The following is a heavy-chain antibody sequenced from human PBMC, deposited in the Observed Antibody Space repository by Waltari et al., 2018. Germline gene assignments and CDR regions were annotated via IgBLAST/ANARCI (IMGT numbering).Heavy chain of an antibody. CDR3: ARDGGVVPAAINAFDI. CDR1: GGSFSGYY. V-gene: IGHV4-34*01. D-gene: IGHD2-2*02. J-gene: IGHJ3*02. CDR2: INHSGST. Sequence: QVQLQQWGAGLLKPSETLSLTCAVYGGSFSGYYWSWIRQPPGKGLEWIGEINHSGSTNYNPSLKSRVTISVDTSKNQFSLKLSSVTAADTAVYYCARDGGVVPAAINAFDIWGQGTMVTVSS.